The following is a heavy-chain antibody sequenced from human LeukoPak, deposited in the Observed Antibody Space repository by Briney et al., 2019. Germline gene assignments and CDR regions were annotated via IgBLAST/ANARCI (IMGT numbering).Heavy chain of an antibody. V-gene: IGHV3-23*01. D-gene: IGHD3-16*01. CDR1: GFTFSSYA. CDR2: ISGSGGST. J-gene: IGHJ6*03. CDR3: ARGKSWAHYYYYMDV. Sequence: PGGSLRLSCAASGFTFSSYAMSWVRQAPGKGLEWVSAISGSGGSTYYADSVKGRFTISRDNSKNTLYLQMNSLRAEDTAVYYCARGKSWAHYYYYMDVWGKGTRSPSP.